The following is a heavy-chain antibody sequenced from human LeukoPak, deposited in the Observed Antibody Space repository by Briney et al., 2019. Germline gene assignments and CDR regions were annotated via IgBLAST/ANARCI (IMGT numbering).Heavy chain of an antibody. V-gene: IGHV3-7*01. D-gene: IGHD1-26*01. CDR3: ARYLFSGSYYEDF. Sequence: GGSLRLSCAASGFMLRSYWMSWVRQAPGKGLEWVANIDQDGTSKYYVDSVKGRFTISRDDAKNSLYLQMNSLRAEDTAVYYCARYLFSGSYYEDFWGQGTLVTVSS. CDR1: GFMLRSYW. J-gene: IGHJ4*02. CDR2: IDQDGTSK.